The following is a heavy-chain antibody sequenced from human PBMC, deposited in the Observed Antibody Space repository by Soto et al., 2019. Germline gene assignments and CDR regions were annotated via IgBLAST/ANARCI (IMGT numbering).Heavy chain of an antibody. CDR3: SRSYVDTHYYYYGMDV. CDR2: IDWDDDK. J-gene: IGHJ6*02. V-gene: IGHV2-70*11. CDR1: GFSLSTSGMC. Sequence: SGPTLVNPTQTLTLTCTFSGFSLSTSGMCVSRIRQPPGKALEWLARIDWDDDKYYSTSLKTRLTISKDTSKNQVVLTMTYMDPVDTATYYCSRSYVDTHYYYYGMDVWGQGTTVTVSS. D-gene: IGHD5-18*01.